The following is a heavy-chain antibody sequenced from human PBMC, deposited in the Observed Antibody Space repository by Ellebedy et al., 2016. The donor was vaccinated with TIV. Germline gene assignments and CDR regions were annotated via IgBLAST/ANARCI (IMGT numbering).Heavy chain of an antibody. V-gene: IGHV3-30-3*01. CDR1: GFTFRNYP. Sequence: LGGSLRLSCAASGFTFRNYPMHWVRQAPGKGLEWLTFTSYDGSSQYYADSVRGRLTSPRDNSKNTLYLQMNSLGAEDTAVYYCARVMKDCSSSVCRTWYYYGMDVWGQGATVTVSS. D-gene: IGHD2-21*01. J-gene: IGHJ6*02. CDR3: ARVMKDCSSSVCRTWYYYGMDV. CDR2: TSYDGSSQ.